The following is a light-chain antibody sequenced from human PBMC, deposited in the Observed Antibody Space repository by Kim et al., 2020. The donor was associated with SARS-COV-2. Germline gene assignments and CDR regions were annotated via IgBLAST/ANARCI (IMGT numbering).Light chain of an antibody. CDR3: QTWHGNIQV. CDR1: GGDTNYA. J-gene: IGLJ2*01. V-gene: IGLV4-69*01. Sequence: QLVLTQSPSASASLGASVKLSCTLIGGDTNYAIAWHQQQPEKAPRYLMKINSRGYYDRGDGIPDRFSGSKSGDDRYLTISSLQSEDEADYYCQTWHGNIQVFGGGTQLTVL. CDR2: INSRGYY.